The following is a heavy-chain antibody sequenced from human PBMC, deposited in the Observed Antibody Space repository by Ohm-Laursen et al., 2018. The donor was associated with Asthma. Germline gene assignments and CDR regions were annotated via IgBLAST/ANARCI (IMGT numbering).Heavy chain of an antibody. Sequence: GSLRLSCAASGFSFSSYTMNWVRQAPGKGLAWVSSISSSSSYLYYADSVKGRFTISRDNAKNSLYLQMNSLRAEDTAVYYCARDLGAYCTNGVCYTAYYYYGMDVWGQGATVTVSS. V-gene: IGHV3-21*01. CDR2: ISSSSSYL. D-gene: IGHD2-8*01. CDR1: GFSFSSYT. J-gene: IGHJ6*02. CDR3: ARDLGAYCTNGVCYTAYYYYGMDV.